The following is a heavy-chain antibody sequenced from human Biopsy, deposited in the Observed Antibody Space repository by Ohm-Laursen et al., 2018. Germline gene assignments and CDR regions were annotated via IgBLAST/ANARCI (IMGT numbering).Heavy chain of an antibody. J-gene: IGHJ4*01. CDR1: GFTPTDSG. D-gene: IGHD3-16*02. V-gene: IGHV3-33*05. Sequence: SLRLSCAASGFTPTDSGMHWVRQAPGKGLEWVALISYDGSYKNYGDSVKGRFTISRDNSKNTLYLQMSSLRAEDTAVYYCARSYFWGSYRSPYFDSWGQGTLVAVSS. CDR2: ISYDGSYK. CDR3: ARSYFWGSYRSPYFDS.